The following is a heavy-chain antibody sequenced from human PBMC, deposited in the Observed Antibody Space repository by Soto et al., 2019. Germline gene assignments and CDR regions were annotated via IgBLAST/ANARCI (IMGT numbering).Heavy chain of an antibody. CDR2: INAGNGNT. V-gene: IGHV1-3*01. J-gene: IGHJ5*02. D-gene: IGHD2-2*02. Sequence: QVQLVQSGAEVKKPGASVKVSCKASGYTFTSYAMHWVRQAPGQRLEWMGWINAGNGNTKYSQKFQGRVTITRDTSASTAYTELRSLSSEDTAVYFCARKIGYCSSPSCYTSKNNWFDPWGQGTLVTVSS. CDR3: ARKIGYCSSPSCYTSKNNWFDP. CDR1: GYTFTSYA.